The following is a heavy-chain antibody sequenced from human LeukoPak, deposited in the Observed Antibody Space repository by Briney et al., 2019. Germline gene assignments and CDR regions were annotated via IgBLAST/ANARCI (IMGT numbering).Heavy chain of an antibody. CDR1: GYTFTSYY. D-gene: IGHD3-22*01. V-gene: IGHV1-46*01. Sequence: ASVTVSCKASGYTFTSYYMHWVRQAPGQGGEWMGVINPSGGRTRYEQKFQGRVTMTRDTSTSTVYMELSSLRSEDTAVYYCARASTEYDSSGYPHFDYWGQGTLVTVSS. CDR3: ARASTEYDSSGYPHFDY. CDR2: INPSGGRT. J-gene: IGHJ4*02.